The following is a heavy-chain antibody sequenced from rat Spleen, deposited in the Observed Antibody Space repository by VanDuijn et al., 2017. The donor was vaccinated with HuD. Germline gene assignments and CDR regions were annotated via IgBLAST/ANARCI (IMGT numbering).Heavy chain of an antibody. D-gene: IGHD1-12*02. CDR2: INGAGST. V-gene: IGHV3-3*01. Sequence: EVQLQESGPGLVKPSQSLSPTVSVTAYSITSSYRWNWIRKFPGNKLEWMGYINGAGSTNYNPSLKSRISITRDTSKNQVFLQVNSVTTEDTATYYCARWDYYDGTYGVMDAWGQGASVTVSS. J-gene: IGHJ4*01. CDR1: AYSITSSYR. CDR3: ARWDYYDGTYGVMDA.